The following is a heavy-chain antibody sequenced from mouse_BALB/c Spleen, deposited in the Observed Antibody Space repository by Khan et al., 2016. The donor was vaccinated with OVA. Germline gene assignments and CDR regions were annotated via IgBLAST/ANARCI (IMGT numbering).Heavy chain of an antibody. CDR3: ARSPYGNFAY. CDR1: GFTFSTFA. Sequence: EVELVESGGGLVKPGGSLKLSCAVSGFTFSTFAMSWVRQTPEKRLEWVATISSDGDYTFYPDIVTGRFTISRDNAKNTPYLQMSSLRSEDTAMYYCARSPYGNFAYWGQGTLVTVSA. D-gene: IGHD2-1*01. CDR2: ISSDGDYT. V-gene: IGHV5-9-3*01. J-gene: IGHJ3*01.